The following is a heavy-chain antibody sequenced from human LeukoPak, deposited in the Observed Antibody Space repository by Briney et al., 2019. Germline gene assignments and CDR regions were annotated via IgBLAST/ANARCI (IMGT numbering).Heavy chain of an antibody. CDR1: GLTFSSYA. CDR3: AKDGLRGSPFRGFDY. V-gene: IGHV3-23*01. Sequence: GGSLRLSCAASGLTFSSYAMSWVRQAPGKGLEWVSAISGSGGSTYYADSVKGRFTISRDNSKNTLYLQMNSLIAEDTAVYYCAKDGLRGSPFRGFDYWGQGTLVTVSS. D-gene: IGHD3-16*01. CDR2: ISGSGGST. J-gene: IGHJ4*02.